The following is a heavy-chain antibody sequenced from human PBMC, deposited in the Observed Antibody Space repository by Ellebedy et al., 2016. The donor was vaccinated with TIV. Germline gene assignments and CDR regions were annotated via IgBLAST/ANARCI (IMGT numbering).Heavy chain of an antibody. CDR2: ISSSSSYI. V-gene: IGHV3-21*01. Sequence: GESLKISCAASGSTFSSYSMNWVRQAPGKGLEWVSSISSSSSYIYYADSVKGRFTISRDNAKNSLYLQMNSLRAEDTAVYYCARDLRVGATMTDRFYYYYGMDVWGQGTTVTVSS. D-gene: IGHD1-26*01. J-gene: IGHJ6*02. CDR1: GSTFSSYS. CDR3: ARDLRVGATMTDRFYYYYGMDV.